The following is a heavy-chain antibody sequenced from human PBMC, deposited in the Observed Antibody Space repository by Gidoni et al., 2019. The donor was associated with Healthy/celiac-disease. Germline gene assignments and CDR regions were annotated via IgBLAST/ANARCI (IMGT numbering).Heavy chain of an antibody. J-gene: IGHJ4*02. CDR3: TTSRKIGKSGSYYFDY. CDR2: IKSKTDGGTT. Sequence: EVQLVESGGGLVKPGGSLRLPCAASGFTFGNPCMSWVRQAPGKGLEWVGRIKSKTDGGTTDYAAPVKGRFTISRDDSKNTLYLQMNSLKTEDTAVYYCTTSRKIGKSGSYYFDYWGQGTLVTVSS. V-gene: IGHV3-15*01. D-gene: IGHD1-26*01. CDR1: GFTFGNPC.